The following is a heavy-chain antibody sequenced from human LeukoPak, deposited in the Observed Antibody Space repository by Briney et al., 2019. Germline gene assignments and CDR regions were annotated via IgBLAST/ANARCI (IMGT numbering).Heavy chain of an antibody. CDR1: GYIFSNYW. V-gene: IGHV5-10-1*01. D-gene: IGHD2-21*01. Sequence: GESLKISCKGSGYIFSNYWIIWVRQMPGKGLEWMGRIDPTDSDIKYSPSFQGHVSISAAKSFSTAYLQWSSLKASDTATYYCARVRVIPTSNFDYWGQGTLVTVSS. CDR3: ARVRVIPTSNFDY. CDR2: IDPTDSDI. J-gene: IGHJ4*02.